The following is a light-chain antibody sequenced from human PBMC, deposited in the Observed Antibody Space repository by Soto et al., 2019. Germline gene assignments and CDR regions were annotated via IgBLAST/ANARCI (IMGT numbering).Light chain of an antibody. Sequence: QSARTQPASVSGSPGQSITISCTGSSSDVGTYDLVSWYQHHPGAAPKLMIYEATRRPSGISNRFSGSKSGNTASLTISGLQAEDEADYYCCSFAGSNSWVFGGGTKLTVL. CDR2: EAT. J-gene: IGLJ3*02. CDR3: CSFAGSNSWV. V-gene: IGLV2-23*01. CDR1: SSDVGTYDL.